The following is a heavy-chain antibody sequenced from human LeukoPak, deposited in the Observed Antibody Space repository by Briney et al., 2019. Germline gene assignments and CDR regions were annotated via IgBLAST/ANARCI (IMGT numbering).Heavy chain of an antibody. V-gene: IGHV3-7*01. J-gene: IGHJ4*02. CDR2: IKQDGSEK. D-gene: IGHD6-13*01. CDR3: ARVGVGSSWYFISRGEVLDY. CDR1: GFTFSSYW. Sequence: GGSLRLSCAASGFTFSSYWMSWVRQAPGKGLEWVANIKQDGSEKYYVDSVKGRFTISRDNAKNSLYLQMNSLRAEDTAVYYCARVGVGSSWYFISRGEVLDYWGQGTLVTVSS.